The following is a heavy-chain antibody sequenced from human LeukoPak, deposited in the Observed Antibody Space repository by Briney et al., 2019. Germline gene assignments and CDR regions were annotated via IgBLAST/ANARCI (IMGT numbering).Heavy chain of an antibody. CDR3: ARGTGRYFDY. CDR2: IYHTGRT. V-gene: IGHV4-4*02. J-gene: IGHJ4*02. Sequence: SETLSLTCSVSGGSISSSNWWTWVRQPPGKGLEWIGEIYHTGRTNYNPSLKSRVSISVDKSKNQFSLKLSSVTAADTAVYYCARGTGRYFDYWGQGTLVTVSS. CDR1: GGSISSSNW.